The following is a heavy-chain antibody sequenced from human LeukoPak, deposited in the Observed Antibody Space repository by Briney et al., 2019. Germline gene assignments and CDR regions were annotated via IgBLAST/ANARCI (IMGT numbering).Heavy chain of an antibody. CDR1: GFTFSSYG. D-gene: IGHD3-9*01. J-gene: IGHJ6*03. V-gene: IGHV3-23*01. CDR3: ARGELRYFDWLTSGYYYYLDV. CDR2: ISGSGGST. Sequence: PGGSLRLSCAASGFTFSSYGMSWVRQAPGKGLEWVSDISGSGGSTYYADSVKGRFTISRDNSKNTLYLQMNSLRAEDTAVYYCARGELRYFDWLTSGYYYYLDVSGKGTTVTVSS.